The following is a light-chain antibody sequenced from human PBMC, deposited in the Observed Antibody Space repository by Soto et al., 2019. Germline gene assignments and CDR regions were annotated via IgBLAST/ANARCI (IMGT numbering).Light chain of an antibody. J-gene: IGLJ1*01. CDR1: SSDVGGYKF. Sequence: QSALTQPPSASGSPGQSVTISCTGTSSDVGGYKFVSWYQQHPGKAPKLITYEVSQRPSGVPDRFSASKSGDTASLTVSGLRAEDEADYYCSSYAGSNMGVFGSGTKLTVL. CDR2: EVS. V-gene: IGLV2-8*01. CDR3: SSYAGSNMGV.